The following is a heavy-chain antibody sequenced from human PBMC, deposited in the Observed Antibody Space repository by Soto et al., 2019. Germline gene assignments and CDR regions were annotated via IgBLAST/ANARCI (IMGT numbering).Heavy chain of an antibody. Sequence: GASVKVSCKASGYTFTSYAMHWVRQAPGQRREWMGWINAGNGNTKYSQKFQGRVTITRDTSASTAYMELSSLRSEDTAVYYCARASRNLDWYFDLWGRGTLVTVSS. CDR1: GYTFTSYA. CDR2: INAGNGNT. V-gene: IGHV1-3*01. J-gene: IGHJ2*01. CDR3: ARASRNLDWYFDL.